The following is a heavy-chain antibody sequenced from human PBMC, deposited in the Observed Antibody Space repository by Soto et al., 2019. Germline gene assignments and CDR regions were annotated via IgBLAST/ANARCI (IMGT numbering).Heavy chain of an antibody. CDR2: INPRGGYT. J-gene: IGHJ4*02. D-gene: IGHD2-2*01. Sequence: QVQLVQSGAEVKKPGASVKVSCKASGYTFTSYYMHWVRQAPGQGLEWMGAINPRGGYTTYAQKFQARLTVTSDTSTSTVYMELSSLRSEDTAVYFCGRALTYHSPDYWGQGTLVTVSS. CDR1: GYTFTSYY. CDR3: GRALTYHSPDY. V-gene: IGHV1-46*03.